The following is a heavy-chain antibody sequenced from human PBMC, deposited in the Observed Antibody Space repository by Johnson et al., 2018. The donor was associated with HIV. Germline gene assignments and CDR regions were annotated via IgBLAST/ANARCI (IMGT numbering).Heavy chain of an antibody. D-gene: IGHD6-19*01. V-gene: IGHV3-48*03. CDR3: ADEGSIAVAGDCYWRGHDAFDI. J-gene: IGHJ3*02. CDR2: ISSSGSTI. Sequence: VQLVESGGGVVQPGRSLRLSCAASGFTFSSYAMHWVRQAPGKGLEWVSYISSSGSTIYDADSVKGRFTISRDNAKNSLYLQMNSLRAEDTAVYYCADEGSIAVAGDCYWRGHDAFDIWGQGTMVTVSS. CDR1: GFTFSSYA.